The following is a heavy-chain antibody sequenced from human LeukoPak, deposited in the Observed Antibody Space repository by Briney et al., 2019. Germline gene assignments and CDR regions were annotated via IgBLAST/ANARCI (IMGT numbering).Heavy chain of an antibody. J-gene: IGHJ3*02. Sequence: GGSLRLSCTVSGFTFSTYNMNWVRQAPGKGLEWVSSITSSSRYIYYADSVRGRFTISRDNAKNSLYLQMNSLRAEDTALYYCAKAGGSGYYFDAFDIWGQGTMVTVSS. CDR3: AKAGGSGYYFDAFDI. CDR1: GFTFSTYN. D-gene: IGHD3-22*01. V-gene: IGHV3-21*04. CDR2: ITSSSRYI.